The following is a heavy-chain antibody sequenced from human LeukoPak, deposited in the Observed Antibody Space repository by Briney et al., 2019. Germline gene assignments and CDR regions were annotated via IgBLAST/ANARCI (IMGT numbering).Heavy chain of an antibody. CDR1: GFTFSSYA. CDR2: ISGSGGST. J-gene: IGHJ4*02. V-gene: IGHV3-23*01. D-gene: IGHD2-15*01. Sequence: GGSLRLSCAASGFTFSSYAMGWVRQAPGKGLEWVSAISGSGGSTYYADSVKGRFTISRDNSKNTLYLQMNSLRAEDTAVYYCARDIVVVVAATPGYFDCWGQGTLVTVSS. CDR3: ARDIVVVVAATPGYFDC.